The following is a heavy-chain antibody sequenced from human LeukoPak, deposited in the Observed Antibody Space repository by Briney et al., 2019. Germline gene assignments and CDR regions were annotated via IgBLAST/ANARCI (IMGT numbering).Heavy chain of an antibody. CDR2: IDTAGNT. CDR3: ARDWPYYYYMDV. Sequence: PGGSLRLSCAASEFTFSNYDMHWVRQAAGKGLEWVSTIDTAGNTWYPDSVKGRFTISRDNAKNSLYLQMNSLRAEDTAVYYCARDWPYYYYMDVWGKGTTVTVSS. CDR1: EFTFSNYD. J-gene: IGHJ6*03. V-gene: IGHV3-13*01.